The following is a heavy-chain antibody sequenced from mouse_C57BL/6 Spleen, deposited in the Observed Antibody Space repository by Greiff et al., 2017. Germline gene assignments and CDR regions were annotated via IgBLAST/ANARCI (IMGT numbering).Heavy chain of an antibody. D-gene: IGHD2-10*02. CDR3: ARHLEGDY. CDR1: GYAFSSSW. J-gene: IGHJ2*01. Sequence: QVQLKESGPELVKPGASVKISCKASGYAFSSSWMNWVKQRPGKGLEWIGRMYPGDGDTNYNGKFKGKATLTADKSSSTAYMQLSSLTSEDSAVYFCARHLEGDYWGQGTTLTVSS. CDR2: MYPGDGDT. V-gene: IGHV1-82*01.